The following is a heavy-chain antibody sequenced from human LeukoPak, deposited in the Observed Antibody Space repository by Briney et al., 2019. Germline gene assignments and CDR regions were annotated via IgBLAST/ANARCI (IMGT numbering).Heavy chain of an antibody. CDR3: AREGTDGELFE. Sequence: PGRSLRLSCAASGFTFSSYGMHWVRQAPGKGLEWVSVIYRGGSTYYADSVKGRFTISRDNSKNILYLQMNSLRVEDTAVYYCAREGTDGELFEGGQGTLVTVSS. CDR1: GFTFSSYG. CDR2: IYRGGST. D-gene: IGHD3-10*01. V-gene: IGHV3-66*01. J-gene: IGHJ4*02.